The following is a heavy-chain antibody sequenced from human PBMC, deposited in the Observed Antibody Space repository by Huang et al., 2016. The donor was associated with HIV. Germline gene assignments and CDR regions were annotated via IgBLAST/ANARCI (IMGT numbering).Heavy chain of an antibody. J-gene: IGHJ6*03. Sequence: QVQMVQSGSEVKKPGASVKVSCKASGYTFSNYALNWVRQAHGQGLGWMVWLNANTGDPTYSLAFTGRFVFSLDTSVSTAYLQINGLKAEDTAVYYCVRPAAPTRYYYYEYMDVWGQGTTVTVS. V-gene: IGHV7-4-1*02. CDR3: VRPAAPTRYYYYEYMDV. D-gene: IGHD6-13*01. CDR1: GYTFSNYA. CDR2: LNANTGDP.